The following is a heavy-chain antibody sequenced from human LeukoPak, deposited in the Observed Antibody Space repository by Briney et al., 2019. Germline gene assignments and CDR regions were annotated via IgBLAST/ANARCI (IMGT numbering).Heavy chain of an antibody. CDR3: ARKIWSYSSSRPLDFDI. D-gene: IGHD6-13*01. V-gene: IGHV4-34*01. CDR2: INHSGST. Sequence: SETLSLTCAVYGGSFSGYYWSWIRQPPGKGLEWIGEINHSGSTNYNPSLKSRVTISVDTSKNQFSLKLSSVTAADTAVYYCARKIWSYSSSRPLDFDIWDQGTMVTVSS. CDR1: GGSFSGYY. J-gene: IGHJ3*02.